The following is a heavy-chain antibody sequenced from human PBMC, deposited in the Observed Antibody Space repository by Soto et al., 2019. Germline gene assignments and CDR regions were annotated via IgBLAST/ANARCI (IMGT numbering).Heavy chain of an antibody. V-gene: IGHV4-34*01. CDR3: ASEWLRNVDY. J-gene: IGHJ4*02. CDR2: INHSGRT. D-gene: IGHD5-12*01. CDR1: GGSFSDYY. Sequence: PSETLSLTCAVYGGSFSDYYWTWIRQPPGKGLEWIGEINHSGRTNYNPSLKSRVTISVDTSRNQLSLKLSSVTAADTAVYYCASEWLRNVDYRGQGTPVTVSS.